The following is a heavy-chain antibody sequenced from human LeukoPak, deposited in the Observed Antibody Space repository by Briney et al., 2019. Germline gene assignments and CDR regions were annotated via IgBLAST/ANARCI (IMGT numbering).Heavy chain of an antibody. D-gene: IGHD1-26*01. CDR1: GFTFSSYS. CDR2: ISSSSSTI. V-gene: IGHV3-48*04. Sequence: GGSLRLSCAASGFTFSSYSMNWVRQAPGKGLEWVSYISSSSSTIYYADSVKGRFTISRDNSKNMLYLQMNSLRAEDTAVYSCARDKGAATEERSDYWGQGTLVTVSS. J-gene: IGHJ4*02. CDR3: ARDKGAATEERSDY.